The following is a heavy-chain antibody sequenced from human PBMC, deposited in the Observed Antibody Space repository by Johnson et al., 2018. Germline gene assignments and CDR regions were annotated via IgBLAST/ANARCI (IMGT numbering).Heavy chain of an antibody. CDR2: IIPIFGTA. V-gene: IGHV1-69*01. CDR3: ARDGGAQQLVDDYYMDV. D-gene: IGHD6-13*01. Sequence: QVQLVQSGAEVKKPGSSVKVSCKASGGTFSSYAISWVRQAPGQGLEWMGGIIPIFGTANYAQKFQGRGTITADESTSTAYMALSSLRSEDTAFYYCARDGGAQQLVDDYYMDVWGKGTTVTVSS. CDR1: GGTFSSYA. J-gene: IGHJ6*03.